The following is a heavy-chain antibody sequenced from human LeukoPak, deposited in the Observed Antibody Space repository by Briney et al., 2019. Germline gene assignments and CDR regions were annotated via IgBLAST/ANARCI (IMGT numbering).Heavy chain of an antibody. CDR3: ARQLGYCSSTSCYADKVDY. V-gene: IGHV4-39*01. Sequence: PSETLSLTCTVSGGSISRSSLYWGWIRQPPGKGLEWIGSIYGSGSTAYNPSLKSRVTISVDTSKNQFSLKLSSVTAADTAVYYCARQLGYCSSTSCYADKVDYWGQGTLVTVSS. D-gene: IGHD2-2*01. CDR1: GGSISRSSLY. CDR2: IYGSGST. J-gene: IGHJ4*02.